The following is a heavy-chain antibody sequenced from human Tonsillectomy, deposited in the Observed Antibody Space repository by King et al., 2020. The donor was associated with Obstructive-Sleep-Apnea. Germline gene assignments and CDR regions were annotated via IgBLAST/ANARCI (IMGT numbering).Heavy chain of an antibody. D-gene: IGHD2-15*01. J-gene: IGHJ4*02. CDR2: ISGSGGST. CDR1: GFTFSSYA. V-gene: IGHV3-23*04. CDR3: AKGEEVCSGGSCPYYFDY. Sequence: VQLVESGGGLVQPGGSLRLSCAASGFTFSSYAMSWVRQAPGKGLGWVSAISGSGGSTYYDDSVKGRFTISRDNSKNTLYLQINSLRAEDTAVYYCAKGEEVCSGGSCPYYFDYWGQGTLVTVSS.